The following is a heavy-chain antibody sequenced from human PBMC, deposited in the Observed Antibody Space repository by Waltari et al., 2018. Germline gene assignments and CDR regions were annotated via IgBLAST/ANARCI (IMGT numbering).Heavy chain of an antibody. J-gene: IGHJ6*03. CDR3: ARYVAPYSSYMDV. V-gene: IGHV4-59*08. CDR1: GGSISSYS. CDR2: ISYSGST. Sequence: QVQLQESGPGLVKPSETLSLTCTVSGGSISSYSWSWIRQPPGKGLEWICYISYSGSTNYNPYLKSRVTMSVDTSKTQLSLKLSSVTAADTAVYYCARYVAPYSSYMDVWGKGTTVTISS. D-gene: IGHD3-16*01.